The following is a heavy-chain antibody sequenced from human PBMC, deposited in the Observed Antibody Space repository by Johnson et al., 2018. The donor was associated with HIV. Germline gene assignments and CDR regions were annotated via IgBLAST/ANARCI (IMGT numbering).Heavy chain of an antibody. Sequence: QVQLVESGGGVVQPGRSLRLSCAASGFTFSSYTMHWVRQAPGKGLEWVAVISYDGKNKDYADPVKGRFTLSRDNSKNTLYLQLSSLRTEDKAVVYCARGGVVHIKRLLYPLGFGEAIDAFDIWGQGTMVTVSS. V-gene: IGHV3-30*04. D-gene: IGHD3-10*01. CDR2: ISYDGKNK. J-gene: IGHJ3*02. CDR1: GFTFSSYT. CDR3: ARGGVVHIKRLLYPLGFGEAIDAFDI.